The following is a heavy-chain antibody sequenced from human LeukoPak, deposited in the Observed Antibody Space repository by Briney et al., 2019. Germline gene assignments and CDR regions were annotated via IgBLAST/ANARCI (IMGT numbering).Heavy chain of an antibody. CDR3: ILTTVATSIEW. V-gene: IGHV3-53*01. D-gene: IGHD4-23*01. J-gene: IGHJ4*02. Sequence: GGSLRLSCAASGLTVSNNHMNWVRQAPGKGLEWISVIHNVVTTHYAESVQGRFTISSDTSQNTVYLQMNSLRAEDTAVYYCILTTVATSIEWWGPGTLVTVSP. CDR1: GLTVSNNH. CDR2: IHNVVTT.